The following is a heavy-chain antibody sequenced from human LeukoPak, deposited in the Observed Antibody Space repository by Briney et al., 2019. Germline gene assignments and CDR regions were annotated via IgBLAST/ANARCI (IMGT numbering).Heavy chain of an antibody. CDR3: AIKLGYCSDGSCLEFDY. CDR2: IIPIFGTA. CDR1: GGTFSSYA. Sequence: SVKVYCMASGGTFSSYAISWVRQAPGQGLEWMGGIIPIFGTANYAQKFQGRVTITAHKSTSTAYMELSSLRSEDTAVYYCAIKLGYCSDGSCLEFDYWGQGTLVTVSS. D-gene: IGHD2-15*01. J-gene: IGHJ4*02. V-gene: IGHV1-69*06.